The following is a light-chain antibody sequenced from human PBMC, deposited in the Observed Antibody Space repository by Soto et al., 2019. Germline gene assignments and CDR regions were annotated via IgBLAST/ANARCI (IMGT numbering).Light chain of an antibody. CDR1: SSDIGAYNS. CDR2: EVS. CDR3: SSRTTSKPYV. J-gene: IGLJ1*01. V-gene: IGLV2-14*01. Sequence: QSALTQPASVSGSPGQSITISCTGTSSDIGAYNSVSWYQQHPGKAPKLMIYEVSNRPSGVSNRFSASKSGNTASLTISGLQAEDEAEYYCSSRTTSKPYVFGTGTKLTVL.